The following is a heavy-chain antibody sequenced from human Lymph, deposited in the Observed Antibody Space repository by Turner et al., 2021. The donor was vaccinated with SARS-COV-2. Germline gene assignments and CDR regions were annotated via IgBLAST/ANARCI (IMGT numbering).Heavy chain of an antibody. CDR1: GYTLTELS. Sequence: VQLVPSGAEKKKPGASVKVSCKVSGYTLTELSMHWVRQAPGRGREWMGGYVPEDAETIYSQKFQGRVTITDDTATDTSYMELSSLRSEDTAVYYCSTAPAVADYFHDYYGFDVWGQGTTVTVSS. J-gene: IGHJ6*02. CDR3: STAPAVADYFHDYYGFDV. CDR2: YVPEDAET. V-gene: IGHV1-24*01. D-gene: IGHD6-19*01.